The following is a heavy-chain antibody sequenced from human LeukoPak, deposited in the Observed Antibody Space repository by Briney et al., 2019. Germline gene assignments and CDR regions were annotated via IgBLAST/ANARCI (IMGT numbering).Heavy chain of an antibody. J-gene: IGHJ5*02. V-gene: IGHV4-4*07. CDR1: GGSISSYY. CDR2: IYTSGST. Sequence: SETLSLTCTVSGGSISSYYWSWFRQPAGKGLEWIGRIYTSGSTNYNPSLKSRVTMSVDTSKNQFSLKLSSVTAADTAVYYCARVSYDFWSGYYRGNWFDPWGQGTLVTVSS. D-gene: IGHD3-3*01. CDR3: ARVSYDFWSGYYRGNWFDP.